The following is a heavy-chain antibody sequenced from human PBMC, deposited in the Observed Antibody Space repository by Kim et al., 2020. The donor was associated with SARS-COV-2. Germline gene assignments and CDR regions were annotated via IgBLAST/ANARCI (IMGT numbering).Heavy chain of an antibody. J-gene: IGHJ5*02. D-gene: IGHD3-10*01. CDR3: ARHGAINYGLTLNWFDP. Sequence: SETLSLTCTVSGGSISSSSYYWGWIRQPPGKGLEWIGSIYYSGSTYYNPSLKSRVTISVDTSKNQFSLKLSSVTAADTAVYYCARHGAINYGLTLNWFDPWGQGTLVTVSS. V-gene: IGHV4-39*01. CDR1: GGSISSSSYY. CDR2: IYYSGST.